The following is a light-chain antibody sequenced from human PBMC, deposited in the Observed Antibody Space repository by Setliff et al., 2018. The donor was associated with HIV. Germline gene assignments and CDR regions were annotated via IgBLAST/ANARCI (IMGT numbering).Light chain of an antibody. V-gene: IGLV2-14*01. CDR3: SSYAITNTLP. CDR2: EAR. Sequence: QCALTQPASVSGSPGQSITISCTGTSSDVGGYSYVSWYQQHPGKAPKLIIYEARNRPSGVSNRFSGSKSGNTASLTISGLQAEDEADYYCSSYAITNTLPFGTGTKVTVL. J-gene: IGLJ1*01. CDR1: SSDVGGYSY.